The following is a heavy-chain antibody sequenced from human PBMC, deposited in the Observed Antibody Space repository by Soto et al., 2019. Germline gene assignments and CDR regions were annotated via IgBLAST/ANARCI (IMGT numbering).Heavy chain of an antibody. CDR1: GFTFSSYG. J-gene: IGHJ1*01. Sequence: GSLRLSCAASGFTFSSYGMHWVRQAPGKGLEWVAVIWYDGSNERYAESVKGRFTISRDNSKNTLYLQMNSLRAEDTAVYYCARAGVEEAIQVGYFQHWGQGTLVTVSS. V-gene: IGHV3-33*01. CDR3: ARAGVEEAIQVGYFQH. CDR2: IWYDGSNE. D-gene: IGHD2-8*01.